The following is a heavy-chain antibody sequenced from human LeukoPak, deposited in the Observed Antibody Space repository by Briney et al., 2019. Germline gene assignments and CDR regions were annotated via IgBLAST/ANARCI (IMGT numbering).Heavy chain of an antibody. CDR1: GYTFTGYY. V-gene: IGHV1-2*02. Sequence: ASVKVSCKASGYTFTGYYMHWVRKAPGQRLEWMGWINPNSGGTNYAQKFQGRVTMTRDTSISTAYMELSRLRSDDTAVYYCARVGAIALREPHFDYWGQGTLVTVSS. D-gene: IGHD1-26*01. J-gene: IGHJ4*02. CDR3: ARVGAIALREPHFDY. CDR2: INPNSGGT.